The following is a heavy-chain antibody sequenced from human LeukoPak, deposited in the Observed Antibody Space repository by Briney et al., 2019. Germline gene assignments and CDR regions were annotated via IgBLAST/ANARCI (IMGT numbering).Heavy chain of an antibody. J-gene: IGHJ5*02. CDR3: ARHRPITMVRGGWFDP. CDR2: IFYSGST. V-gene: IGHV4-39*01. D-gene: IGHD3-10*01. Sequence: SETLSLTCTVSGGSISSYYWGWIRQPPGKGLEWIGSIFYSGSTYYNPSLKSRVTISVDTPRDQFSLKLSSVTAADTAVYYCARHRPITMVRGGWFDPWGQGTLVTVSS. CDR1: GGSISSYY.